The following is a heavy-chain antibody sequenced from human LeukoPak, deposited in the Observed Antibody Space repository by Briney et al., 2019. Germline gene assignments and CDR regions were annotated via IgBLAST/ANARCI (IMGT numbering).Heavy chain of an antibody. D-gene: IGHD3-10*01. Sequence: GGSLRLSCAASGFTFSSYSMNWVRQAPGKGLEWVSYISSSSSTIYYADSVKGRFTISRNNVKNSLYLQMNSLRAEDTAVYCCARVGGSGSSDYYGMDVWGQGSTVTVSS. CDR3: ARVGGSGSSDYYGMDV. CDR2: ISSSSSTI. CDR1: GFTFSSYS. J-gene: IGHJ6*02. V-gene: IGHV3-48*01.